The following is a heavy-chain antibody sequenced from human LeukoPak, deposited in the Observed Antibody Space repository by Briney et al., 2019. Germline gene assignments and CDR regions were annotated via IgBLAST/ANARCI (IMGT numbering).Heavy chain of an antibody. CDR3: ATSARDSGWRGYFDY. V-gene: IGHV5-51*01. CDR2: IYPDDSDT. J-gene: IGHJ4*02. CDR1: GNIFTNYW. Sequence: GESLKISCEASGNIFTNYWIGWVRQMPGKGLEWMGIIYPDDSDTRYSPSFQGQATISADKSISTAYLQWSSLAASDTAVYYCATSARDSGWRGYFDYWGQGTLVTVSS. D-gene: IGHD6-19*01.